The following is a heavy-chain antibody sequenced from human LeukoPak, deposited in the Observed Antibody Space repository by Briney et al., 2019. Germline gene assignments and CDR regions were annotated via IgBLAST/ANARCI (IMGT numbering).Heavy chain of an antibody. CDR1: GYSISSGYY. Sequence: PSETLSLTCAVSGYSISSGYYWGWIRQPPGKGLEWIGSIYHSGSTYYNPSLKSRVTISVDTSKNQFSLKLSSVTAADTAVYYCARHWSGDIAVAGTGDWFDPWGQGTLVTVSS. J-gene: IGHJ5*02. V-gene: IGHV4-38-2*01. D-gene: IGHD6-19*01. CDR3: ARHWSGDIAVAGTGDWFDP. CDR2: IYHSGST.